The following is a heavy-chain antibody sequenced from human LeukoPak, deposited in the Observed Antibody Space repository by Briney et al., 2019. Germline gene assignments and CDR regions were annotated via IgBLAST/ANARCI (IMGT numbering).Heavy chain of an antibody. V-gene: IGHV4-39*01. D-gene: IGHD1-14*01. J-gene: IGHJ4*01. CDR2: IYYSGST. Sequence: PSETLSLTCTVSGGSISSSSYYWGWIRQPRGKGLEWIGTIYYSGSTYYNPSLKSRVTISVDTSKNQFSLKLSSVTPADTAVYYCARNVQGLTVTPDHWGHGTLVTVSS. CDR3: ARNVQGLTVTPDH. CDR1: GGSISSSSYY.